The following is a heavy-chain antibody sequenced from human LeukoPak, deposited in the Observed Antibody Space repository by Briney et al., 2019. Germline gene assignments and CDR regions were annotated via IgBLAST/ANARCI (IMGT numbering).Heavy chain of an antibody. Sequence: GGSLRLSCSASGFTFSSYALHWVRQAPGKGLEYLSGISSHGGSTYYADSVKGRFTISRDNSKNTLYLQMSSLRTEDTAVYYCAKEPTSYSSGWYFHHWGQGTLVTVSS. J-gene: IGHJ1*01. CDR1: GFTFSSYA. D-gene: IGHD6-25*01. CDR2: ISSHGGST. CDR3: AKEPTSYSSGWYFHH. V-gene: IGHV3-64D*08.